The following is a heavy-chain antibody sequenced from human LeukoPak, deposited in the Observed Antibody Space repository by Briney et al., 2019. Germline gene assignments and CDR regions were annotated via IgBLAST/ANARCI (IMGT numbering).Heavy chain of an antibody. J-gene: IGHJ4*02. CDR1: GFTFSSYA. Sequence: PGGSLRLSCAASGFTFSSYAMSWVRQAPGKGLEWVSAISGSGGSTYYADSVKGRFTISRDNSKNTLFLRMNSLRAEDTAVYYCAKVRGSSSPYFDYWGQGTLVTVSS. V-gene: IGHV3-23*01. CDR2: ISGSGGST. CDR3: AKVRGSSSPYFDY. D-gene: IGHD6-6*01.